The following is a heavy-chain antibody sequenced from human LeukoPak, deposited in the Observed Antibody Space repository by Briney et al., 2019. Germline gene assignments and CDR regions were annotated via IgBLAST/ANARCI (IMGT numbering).Heavy chain of an antibody. J-gene: IGHJ5*02. Sequence: PSETLSLTCTVSGGSISSSSYYWGWIRQPPGKGLEWIGSIYYSGSTYYNPSLKSRVTISVDTSKNQFSLKLSSVTAADTAVYYCARLKYWFDPWGQGTLVTVSS. V-gene: IGHV4-39*07. CDR3: ARLKYWFDP. CDR2: IYYSGST. CDR1: GGSISSSSYY.